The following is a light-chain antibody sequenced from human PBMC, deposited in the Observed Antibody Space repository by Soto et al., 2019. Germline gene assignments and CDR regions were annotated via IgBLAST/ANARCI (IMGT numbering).Light chain of an antibody. J-gene: IGLJ1*01. CDR2: DVS. CDR1: SSDVGGYNY. V-gene: IGLV2-14*01. CDR3: SSYTSSSTYV. Sequence: QSALTQPASLSESPGQSITISCTGTSSDVGGYNYVSWYQQHPGKAPKLMIYDVSNRPSGVSNRFSGSKSGNTASLTISGLQAEDEADYYCSSYTSSSTYVFGTGT.